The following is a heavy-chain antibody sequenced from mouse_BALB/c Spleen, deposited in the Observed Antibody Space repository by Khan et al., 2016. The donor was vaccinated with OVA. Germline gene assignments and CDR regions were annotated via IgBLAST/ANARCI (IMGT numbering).Heavy chain of an antibody. Sequence: QVQLQQSGAELVKPGASVKLSCKASGYTFTSYYMYWLKQRPGQGLEWIGAINPSNGGTNFNEKFKSKATLTVDKSSSTAYMQLSSLTSEDSAVYYCTRGGTARATLWFADGGQGTLVTVSA. V-gene: IGHV1S81*02. J-gene: IGHJ3*01. CDR3: TRGGTARATLWFAD. CDR2: INPSNGGT. CDR1: GYTFTSYY. D-gene: IGHD3-2*01.